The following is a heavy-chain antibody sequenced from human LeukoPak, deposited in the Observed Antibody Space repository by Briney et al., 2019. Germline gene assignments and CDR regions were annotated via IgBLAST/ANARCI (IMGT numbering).Heavy chain of an antibody. CDR3: AIASYFRDYYDSSGSDY. CDR2: INTDGSST. CDR1: GFTFSSYS. Sequence: GSLRLSCAASGFTFSSYSMHWVRQAPGKGLVWVSRINTDGSSTSYADSVKGRFTISRDNAKNTLYLQMNSLRAEDTAVYYCAIASYFRDYYDSSGSDYWGQGTLVTVSS. D-gene: IGHD3-22*01. V-gene: IGHV3-74*01. J-gene: IGHJ4*02.